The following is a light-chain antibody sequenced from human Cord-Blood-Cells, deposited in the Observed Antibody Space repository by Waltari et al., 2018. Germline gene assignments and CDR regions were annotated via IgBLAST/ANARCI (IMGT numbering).Light chain of an antibody. Sequence: DIVMTQSPDSLAVSLGERATIKCKSSQSVLYSSNNKNYSAWYQQKPGQPPKLLIYWASTRESGVPDRFSGSGSGTDFTLTISSLQAEDVAVYYCQQYYSTPYTFGQGTKLEIK. CDR2: WAS. CDR1: QSVLYSSNNKNY. CDR3: QQYYSTPYT. J-gene: IGKJ2*01. V-gene: IGKV4-1*01.